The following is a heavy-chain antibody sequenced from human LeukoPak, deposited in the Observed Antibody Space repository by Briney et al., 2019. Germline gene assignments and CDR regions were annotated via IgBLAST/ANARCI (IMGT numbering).Heavy chain of an antibody. CDR2: INHSGST. V-gene: IGHV4-34*01. CDR3: ARDSSGQGWFDP. D-gene: IGHD3-22*01. J-gene: IGHJ5*02. CDR1: GGSFSGYY. Sequence: SETLSLTCAVYGGSFSGYYWSWIRQPPGKGLEWIGEINHSGSTNYNPSLQSRVTISVDTSKNQFSLKLSSVTAADTAVYYCARDSSGQGWFDPWGQGTLVTVSS.